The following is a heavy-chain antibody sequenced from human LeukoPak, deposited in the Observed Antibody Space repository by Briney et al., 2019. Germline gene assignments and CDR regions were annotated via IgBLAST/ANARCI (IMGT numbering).Heavy chain of an antibody. Sequence: SETLSLTCAVYGGSFSGYYWSWIRQPPGKGLEWIGEINHSGSTNYNPSLKSRVTISVDTSKNQFSLKLSSVTAADTAVYYCARDGELLVPNAGLDYWGQGTLVTVSS. CDR3: ARDGELLVPNAGLDY. V-gene: IGHV4-34*01. J-gene: IGHJ4*02. CDR1: GGSFSGYY. D-gene: IGHD6-13*01. CDR2: INHSGST.